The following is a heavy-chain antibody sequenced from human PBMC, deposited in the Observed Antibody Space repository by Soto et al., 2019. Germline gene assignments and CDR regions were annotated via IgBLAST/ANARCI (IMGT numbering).Heavy chain of an antibody. CDR2: IYDSGST. Sequence: LSETLSLTCTVSGGSTSSGYYYWSWIRQAPGKGLEWIGSIYDSGSTHYNPSLKSRVTMSLATTKNQFSLKLTSVTAADTAVYYCARGLLHDYWGQGTLVTVSS. V-gene: IGHV4-30-4*01. CDR1: GGSTSSGYYY. J-gene: IGHJ4*02. CDR3: ARGLLHDY.